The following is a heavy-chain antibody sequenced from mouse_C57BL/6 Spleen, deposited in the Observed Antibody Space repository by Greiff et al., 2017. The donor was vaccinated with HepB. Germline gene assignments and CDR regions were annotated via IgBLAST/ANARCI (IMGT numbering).Heavy chain of an antibody. CDR2: INYDGSST. Sequence: EVMLVESEGGLVQPGSSMKLSCTASGFTFSDYYMAWVRQVPEKGLEWVANINYDGSSTYYLDSLKSRFIISRDNEKNILYLQMSSLKSEDTATYYCAKRGDYDGGYWYFDVWGTGTTVTVSS. J-gene: IGHJ1*03. CDR3: AKRGDYDGGYWYFDV. D-gene: IGHD2-4*01. CDR1: GFTFSDYY. V-gene: IGHV5-16*01.